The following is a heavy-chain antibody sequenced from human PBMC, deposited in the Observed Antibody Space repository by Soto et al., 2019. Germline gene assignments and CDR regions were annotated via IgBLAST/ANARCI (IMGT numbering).Heavy chain of an antibody. CDR1: GGSISSYY. J-gene: IGHJ4*02. CDR3: ARAQTPLGYCSSTSCFTWFDY. Sequence: QVQLQESGPGLVKPSETLSLTCTVSGGSISSYYRSWIRQPPGKGLEWIGYIYYSGSNNYNPSLKSRVTISVDTSKNQFSRKLSSVTAADTAVYYCARAQTPLGYCSSTSCFTWFDYWGQGTLVTVSS. CDR2: IYYSGSN. V-gene: IGHV4-59*01. D-gene: IGHD2-2*02.